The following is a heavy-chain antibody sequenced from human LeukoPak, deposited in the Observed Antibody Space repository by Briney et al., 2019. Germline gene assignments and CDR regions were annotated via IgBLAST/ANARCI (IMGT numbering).Heavy chain of an antibody. V-gene: IGHV1-2*02. D-gene: IGHD6-19*01. J-gene: IGHJ5*02. Sequence: ASVKLSCKASGYTVTGYYMHWVRNAPGQGLELMGRVNPNRGGTTNAKTFQGRVTMTWATSSSTAYIELRRLRSDATAVYYCAKAKESGGWYNDLFDPWGQGTLVTVSS. CDR3: AKAKESGGWYNDLFDP. CDR2: VNPNRGGT. CDR1: GYTVTGYY.